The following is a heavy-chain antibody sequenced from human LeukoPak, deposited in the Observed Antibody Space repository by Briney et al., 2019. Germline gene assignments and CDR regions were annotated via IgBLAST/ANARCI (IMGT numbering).Heavy chain of an antibody. V-gene: IGHV3-53*05. D-gene: IGHD3-10*01. Sequence: GGSLRLSCAASGLSVIGNDMSWVRQAPGKGLEWVSLIYAGASASAYYADSVKGRFTGSRDDSKNTLDLQMNTLKPDDTAVYYCLRQGTGSSPRWGQGTLVTVSS. CDR1: GLSVIGND. CDR2: IYAGASASA. J-gene: IGHJ4*02. CDR3: LRQGTGSSPR.